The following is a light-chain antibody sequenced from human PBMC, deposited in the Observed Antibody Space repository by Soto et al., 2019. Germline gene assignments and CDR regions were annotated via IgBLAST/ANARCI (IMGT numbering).Light chain of an antibody. CDR2: AAS. J-gene: IGKJ5*01. CDR3: QQGYTSAIT. CDR1: QSIGKH. V-gene: IGKV1-39*01. Sequence: DIQMTQSPSSLSASVGGRVTITCRASQSIGKHLNWYQQKPGKAPKFLIYAASNLQSGVPSRFSGSGSGTDFTLTVNSLKPEDFATYYCQQGYTSAITFGQGTRLEIK.